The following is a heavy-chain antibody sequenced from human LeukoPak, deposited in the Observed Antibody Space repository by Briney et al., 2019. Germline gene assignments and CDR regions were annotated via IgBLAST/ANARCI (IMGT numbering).Heavy chain of an antibody. CDR3: ASNTMSVGHYFDY. CDR1: GGPISSGGYY. D-gene: IGHD2-15*01. V-gene: IGHV4-31*03. CDR2: IYYSGST. Sequence: SETLSLTCTVSGGPISSGGYYWSWIRQHPGKGLEWIGYIYYSGSTYYNPSLKSRVTISVDTSKNQFSLKLSSVTAADTAVYYCASNTMSVGHYFDYWGQGTLVTVSS. J-gene: IGHJ4*02.